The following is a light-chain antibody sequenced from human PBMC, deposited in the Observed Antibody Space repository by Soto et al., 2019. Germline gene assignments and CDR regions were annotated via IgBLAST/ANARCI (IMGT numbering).Light chain of an antibody. Sequence: DIQMTQSPSSLSASVGDRVTITCRASQSISSYLNWYQQNRGKAPKLLIYAASSLQSGVPSRFSGSGSGTDFTLTISSLQPEDFATYYCQHSYSTPVTFGGGTKVEIK. CDR1: QSISSY. CDR3: QHSYSTPVT. J-gene: IGKJ4*01. V-gene: IGKV1-39*01. CDR2: AAS.